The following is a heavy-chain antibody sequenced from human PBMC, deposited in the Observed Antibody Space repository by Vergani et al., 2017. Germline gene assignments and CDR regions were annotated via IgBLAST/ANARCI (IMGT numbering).Heavy chain of an antibody. V-gene: IGHV3-21*01. Sequence: EVQVVESGGGLVKPGGSLRLPCVASGFTFSHYSMNWVRQAPGKGLEWVSSISGNNDDVYYADSVKGRFTISRDNSKNTLYLYMNSLRADDTAVYYCAKDPRLKEDYYYYYMDVWGKGTTVTVSS. CDR1: GFTFSHYS. J-gene: IGHJ6*03. CDR3: AKDPRLKEDYYYYYMDV. CDR2: ISGNNDDV.